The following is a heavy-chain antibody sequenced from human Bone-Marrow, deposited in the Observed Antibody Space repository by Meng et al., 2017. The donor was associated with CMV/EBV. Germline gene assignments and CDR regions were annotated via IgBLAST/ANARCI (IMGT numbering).Heavy chain of an antibody. CDR1: GFTYSSYE. Sequence: GESLKISCAASGFTYSSYEMDWVRQAPGKGLEWLAYISSSGTSVYYADSLRGRFSISRDNGKNSVYLQMSSLRVGDTAVYYCAKDHSYGYVSWYFDSWGQGTLVTVSS. V-gene: IGHV3-48*03. CDR3: AKDHSYGYVSWYFDS. CDR2: ISSSGTSV. J-gene: IGHJ4*02. D-gene: IGHD5-18*01.